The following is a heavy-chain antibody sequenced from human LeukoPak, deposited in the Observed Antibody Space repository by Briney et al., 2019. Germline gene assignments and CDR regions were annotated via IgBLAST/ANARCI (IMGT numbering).Heavy chain of an antibody. D-gene: IGHD2-21*02. J-gene: IGHJ4*02. V-gene: IGHV4-31*03. CDR2: IYYSGST. Sequence: SETLSLTCTVSGGSISSGVYYWGWIRQHPGKGLEWIGYIYYSGSTYYSPSLKSRVTISRDTSKNQFSLKLSSVTAADTAVYYCARGSLAGAYCGGDCFPLFDYWGQGTLVTVSS. CDR1: GGSISSGVYY. CDR3: ARGSLAGAYCGGDCFPLFDY.